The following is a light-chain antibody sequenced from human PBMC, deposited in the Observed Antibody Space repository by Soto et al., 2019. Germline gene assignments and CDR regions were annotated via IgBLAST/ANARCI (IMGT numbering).Light chain of an antibody. Sequence: DIQMTQSPSSQSASVGDRVTITCQESQDISNYLNWYQQKPGKAPKLLIYDASNLETGVPSRFSGSGSGTDFTFTISSLQPEDIATYYCQQYDNLPPFTFGPGTKVDIK. J-gene: IGKJ3*01. CDR3: QQYDNLPPFT. CDR1: QDISNY. CDR2: DAS. V-gene: IGKV1-33*01.